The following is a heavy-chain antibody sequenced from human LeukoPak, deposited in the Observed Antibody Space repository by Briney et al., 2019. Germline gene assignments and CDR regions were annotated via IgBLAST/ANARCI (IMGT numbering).Heavy chain of an antibody. D-gene: IGHD1-26*01. V-gene: IGHV1-69*04. CDR1: GGTFSSYA. CDR2: IIPILGIA. Sequence: SVKVSCKASGGTFSSYAISWVRQAPGQGLEWMGRIIPILGIANYTQKFQGRVTITADKSTSTAYMELSSLRSEDTAVYYCAREGDSGSKEGYSDYWGQGTLVTVSS. J-gene: IGHJ4*02. CDR3: AREGDSGSKEGYSDY.